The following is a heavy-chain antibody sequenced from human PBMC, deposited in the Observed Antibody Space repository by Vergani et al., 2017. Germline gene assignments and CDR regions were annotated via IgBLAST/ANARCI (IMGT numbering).Heavy chain of an antibody. D-gene: IGHD2-15*01. Sequence: EVQLVESGGGLVKPGGSLRLSCAASGFTFSSYSMNWVRQAPGKGLEWVSSISSSSSYIYYADSVKGRFTISRDNAKNSLYLQRNSLRAEDTAVYYCARDPGYCSGGSCYGDAFDIWGQGTMVTVSS. V-gene: IGHV3-21*01. CDR1: GFTFSSYS. CDR3: ARDPGYCSGGSCYGDAFDI. CDR2: ISSSSSYI. J-gene: IGHJ3*02.